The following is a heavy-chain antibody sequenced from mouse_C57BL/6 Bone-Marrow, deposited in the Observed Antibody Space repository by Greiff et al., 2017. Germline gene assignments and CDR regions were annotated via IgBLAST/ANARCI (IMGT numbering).Heavy chain of an antibody. CDR3: ARDGTDYYAMDD. J-gene: IGHJ4*01. D-gene: IGHD4-1*01. CDR1: GFTFSDFY. CDR2: SRNKANDYTT. V-gene: IGHV7-1*01. Sequence: EVKLMESGGGLVQSGRSLRLSCATSGFTFSDFYMEWVRQAPGKGLEWIAASRNKANDYTTEYSASVKGRFIFSRDTSQSILYLQMNALRAEDTAIYYCARDGTDYYAMDDWGQGTSVTGSS.